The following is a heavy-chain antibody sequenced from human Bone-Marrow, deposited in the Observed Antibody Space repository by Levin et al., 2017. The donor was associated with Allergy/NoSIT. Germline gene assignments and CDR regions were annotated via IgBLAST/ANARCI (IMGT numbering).Heavy chain of an antibody. CDR2: ISYNGKNT. CDR1: GFMFKTYG. CDR3: ARGPDTSGSHFDY. Sequence: GESLKISCAASGFMFKTYGMNWVRPAPGKGLEWGAIISYNGKNTYYAESVKGRFTISRDNSKKTLFLQMNSLRVEDTAVYYCARGPDTSGSHFDYWGQGALVTVSS. J-gene: IGHJ4*02. V-gene: IGHV3-30*03. D-gene: IGHD6-19*01.